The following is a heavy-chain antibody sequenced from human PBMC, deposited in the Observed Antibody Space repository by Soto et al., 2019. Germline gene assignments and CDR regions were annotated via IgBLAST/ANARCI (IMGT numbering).Heavy chain of an antibody. J-gene: IGHJ4*02. CDR2: IYYSGST. CDR3: ARFSGWYSAFDY. V-gene: IGHV4-59*01. Sequence: SETLSLTCTVSGGSISSYYWSWIRQPPGKGLEWIAYIYYSGSTNYSPSLKSRVTISVDTSKNEFSLKLHSVTAADTAVYYCARFSGWYSAFDYWGQGTPVTVSS. D-gene: IGHD6-19*01. CDR1: GGSISSYY.